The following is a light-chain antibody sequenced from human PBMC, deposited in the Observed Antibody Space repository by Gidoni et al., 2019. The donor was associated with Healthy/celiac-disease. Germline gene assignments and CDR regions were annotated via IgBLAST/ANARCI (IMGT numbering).Light chain of an antibody. CDR2: AAS. CDR3: QQYYSYPRT. CDR1: QAISSY. J-gene: IGKJ1*01. V-gene: IGKV1-8*01. Sequence: AIRLTQYPSSLSASTGDRVTITCRASQAISSYLAWYQQKPGKAPKLLIYAASTFQSGVPSRFSGSGSGTDFTLTISCLQSEDFATYYCQQYYSYPRTFGQGTKVEIK.